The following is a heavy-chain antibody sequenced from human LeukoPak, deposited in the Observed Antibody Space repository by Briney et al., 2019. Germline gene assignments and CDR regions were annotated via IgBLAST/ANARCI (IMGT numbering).Heavy chain of an antibody. CDR3: ARGRWEVRFDP. CDR1: GGSFSGYY. J-gene: IGHJ5*02. V-gene: IGHV4-34*01. Sequence: SETLSLTCAVYGGSFSGYYWSWVRQPPGKGLEWIGEISHIGSTNCNPSLESRVTISVDTSKNQFSLKLSSVTAADTAVYYCARGRWEVRFDPWGQGTLVTVSS. D-gene: IGHD1-26*01. CDR2: ISHIGST.